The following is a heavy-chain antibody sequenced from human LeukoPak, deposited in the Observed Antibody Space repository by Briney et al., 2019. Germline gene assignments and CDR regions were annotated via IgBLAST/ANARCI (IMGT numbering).Heavy chain of an antibody. CDR1: GGSISSGGYY. D-gene: IGHD3-22*01. CDR3: ARHTARRDYDSSGYYYAFDI. J-gene: IGHJ3*02. CDR2: IYYSGST. Sequence: SQTLSLTCTVSGGSISSGGYYWSWIRQHPGKGLEWIGYIYYSGSTYYNPSLKSRVTISVDTSKHQFSLKLSSVTAADTAVYYCARHTARRDYDSSGYYYAFDIWGQGTMVTVSS. V-gene: IGHV4-31*03.